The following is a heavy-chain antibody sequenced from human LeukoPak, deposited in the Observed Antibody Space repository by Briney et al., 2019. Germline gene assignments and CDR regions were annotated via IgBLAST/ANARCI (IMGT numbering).Heavy chain of an antibody. CDR3: AKDRFWSGDDAFDI. V-gene: IGHV3-21*04. CDR2: ISSSSSYI. Sequence: GGSLRLSCAASGFTFSSYSMNWVRQAPGKGLEWVSSISSSSSYIYYADSVKGRFTISRDNAKNSLYLQMNSLRAEDTAVYYCAKDRFWSGDDAFDIWGQGTMVTVSS. D-gene: IGHD3-3*01. CDR1: GFTFSSYS. J-gene: IGHJ3*02.